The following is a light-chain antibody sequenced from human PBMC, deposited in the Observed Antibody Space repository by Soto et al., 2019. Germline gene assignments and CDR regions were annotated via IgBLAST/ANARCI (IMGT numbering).Light chain of an antibody. J-gene: IGKJ1*01. CDR3: QQDNNWCWP. Sequence: EIVVNQALYTLSTSPAYIATLSCRASQSVSSNLAWYQQKPGQAPRLLIYGASTRATGIPARFSGSGSGTEFTLTISSLQSEDFAVYCCQQDNNWCWPLGQGTNVDIK. V-gene: IGKV3-15*01. CDR2: GAS. CDR1: QSVSSN.